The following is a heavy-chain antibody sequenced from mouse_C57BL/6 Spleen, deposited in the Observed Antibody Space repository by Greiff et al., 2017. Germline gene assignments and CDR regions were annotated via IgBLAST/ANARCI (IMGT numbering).Heavy chain of an antibody. CDR1: GYTFTSYW. D-gene: IGHD4-1*02. Sequence: VQLQQPGAELVKPGASVKLSCKASGYTFTSYWMHWVKQRPGQGLEWIGMIHPNSGSTNYNEKFKSKATLTVDKSSSTAYMQLSSLTSEDSAVYYCARQLGQGAMDDWGQGTSVTVAS. CDR3: ARQLGQGAMDD. V-gene: IGHV1-64*01. CDR2: IHPNSGST. J-gene: IGHJ4*01.